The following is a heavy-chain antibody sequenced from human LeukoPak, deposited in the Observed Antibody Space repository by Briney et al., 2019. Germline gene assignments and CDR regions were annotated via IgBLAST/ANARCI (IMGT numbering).Heavy chain of an antibody. D-gene: IGHD1-20*01. CDR1: GFTFSSYA. V-gene: IGHV3-30-3*01. J-gene: IGHJ4*02. Sequence: GGSLRLSCAASGFTFSSYAMHWVRQAPGKGLEWVAVISYDGSNKYYADSVKGRFTISRDNSKNTLYLQMNSLRAEDTAVYYCAKVGDVTGFDYWGQGTLVTVSS. CDR2: ISYDGSNK. CDR3: AKVGDVTGFDY.